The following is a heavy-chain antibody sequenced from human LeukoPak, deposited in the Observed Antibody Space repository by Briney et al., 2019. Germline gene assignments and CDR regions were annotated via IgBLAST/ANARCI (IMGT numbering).Heavy chain of an antibody. D-gene: IGHD1-26*01. Sequence: SETLSLTXTVSGGSISSYYWGWIRQPPGKGLEWIGYIYYSGSTNYSPSLKSRVTISVDASKNQFSLKLSSVTAADTAVYYCARGGSYYGYFDYWGQGTLVTVSS. J-gene: IGHJ4*02. CDR1: GGSISSYY. CDR3: ARGGSYYGYFDY. CDR2: IYYSGST. V-gene: IGHV4-59*01.